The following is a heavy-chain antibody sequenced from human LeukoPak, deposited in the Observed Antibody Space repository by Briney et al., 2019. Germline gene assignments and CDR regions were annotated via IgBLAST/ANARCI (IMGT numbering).Heavy chain of an antibody. V-gene: IGHV4-61*01. J-gene: IGHJ4*02. CDR3: ARDRLYRGYSYGFDY. Sequence: PSETLSLTCTVSGGSVSSGSYYWSWIRQPPGKGLEWIGYIYYGGSTNYNPSLKSRVTISVDTSKNQFSLKLSSVTAADTAVYYCARDRLYRGYSYGFDYWGQGTLVTVSS. CDR2: IYYGGST. CDR1: GGSVSSGSYY. D-gene: IGHD5-18*01.